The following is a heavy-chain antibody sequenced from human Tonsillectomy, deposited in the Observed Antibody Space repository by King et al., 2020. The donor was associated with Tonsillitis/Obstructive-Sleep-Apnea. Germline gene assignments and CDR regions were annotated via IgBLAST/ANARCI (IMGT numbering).Heavy chain of an antibody. Sequence: QITLKESGPTLVKPTQTLTLTCTFSGFSLSTSGVGVGWIRQPPGKALEWLTLIYWDDDKHYSPSLKSRLTITKDTSKNQVVLTMTNRDPVDTATYYCALTDYDILTGYYNIYYWGQGTLVTVSS. J-gene: IGHJ4*01. CDR2: IYWDDDK. CDR3: ALTDYDILTGYYNIYY. V-gene: IGHV2-5*02. D-gene: IGHD3-9*01. CDR1: GFSLSTSGVG.